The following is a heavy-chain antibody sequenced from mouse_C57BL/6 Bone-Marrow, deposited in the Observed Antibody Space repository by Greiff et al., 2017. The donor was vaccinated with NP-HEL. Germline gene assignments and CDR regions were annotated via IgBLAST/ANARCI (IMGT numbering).Heavy chain of an antibody. Sequence: VQLQQPGAELVKPGASVKLSCKASGYTFTSYWMHWVKQRPGQGLEWIGMIHPNSGSTNYNEKFKSKATLTVDKSSSTAYMQLSSLTSEDSAVYYCAREDYYVSSYDYFDYWGQGTTLTVSS. CDR1: GYTFTSYW. D-gene: IGHD1-1*01. CDR3: AREDYYVSSYDYFDY. V-gene: IGHV1-64*01. J-gene: IGHJ2*01. CDR2: IHPNSGST.